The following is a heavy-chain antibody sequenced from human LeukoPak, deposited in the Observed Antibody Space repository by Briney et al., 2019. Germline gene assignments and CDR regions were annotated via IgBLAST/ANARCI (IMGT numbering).Heavy chain of an antibody. Sequence: GGSLRLSCAASGFTFSSYWMSWVRQAPGKGLEWVANIKQDGSEKYYVDSVKGRFTISRDSAKNSLYLQMNSLRAEDTAVYYCARYSSSWSTPTNNWFDPWGQGTLVIVSS. CDR2: IKQDGSEK. CDR1: GFTFSSYW. V-gene: IGHV3-7*03. J-gene: IGHJ5*02. D-gene: IGHD6-13*01. CDR3: ARYSSSWSTPTNNWFDP.